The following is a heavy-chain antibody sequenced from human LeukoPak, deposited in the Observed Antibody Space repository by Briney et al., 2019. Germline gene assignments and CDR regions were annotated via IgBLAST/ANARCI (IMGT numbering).Heavy chain of an antibody. CDR3: SRGGDASKAGKY. J-gene: IGHJ4*02. Sequence: PGGSLRLSCAASGFTFSNAWMSWVRQAPGKGLEWVGEIHPSGSPSCNPSLESRTIISVDASKNQFSLILNSVTAADTALYFCSRGGDASKAGKYWGQGALVTVSS. CDR1: GFTFSNAW. CDR2: IHPSGSP. D-gene: IGHD3-10*01. V-gene: IGHV4-34*01.